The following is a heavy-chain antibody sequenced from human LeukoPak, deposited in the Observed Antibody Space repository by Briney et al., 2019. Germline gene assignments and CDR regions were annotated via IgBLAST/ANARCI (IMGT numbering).Heavy chain of an antibody. Sequence: GRSLRLSCAAYGFTFSSYAMHWVRQAPGEGLEWVAVISYDGSNKYYADSVKGRFTISRDDSKNTLYLQMNSLRAEATAVYYCARDPGNSYGLGYFDYWGQGTLVTVSS. V-gene: IGHV3-30*04. J-gene: IGHJ4*02. CDR3: ARDPGNSYGLGYFDY. D-gene: IGHD5-18*01. CDR2: ISYDGSNK. CDR1: GFTFSSYA.